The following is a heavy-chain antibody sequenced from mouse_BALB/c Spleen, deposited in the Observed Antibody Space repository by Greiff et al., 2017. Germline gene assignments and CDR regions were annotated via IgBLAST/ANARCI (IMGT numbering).Heavy chain of an antibody. J-gene: IGHJ3*01. V-gene: IGHV1-55*01. CDR2: IYPGSGST. Sequence: QVQLQQPGAELVKPGTSVKLSCTASGYNFTSYWIHWVKLRPGQGLEWIGDIYPGSGSTNYNEKFKSKATLTVDTSSSPAYRQLSSLASEDSALYYCARWGFPAWFAYWGQGTLVTVSA. CDR1: GYNFTSYW. D-gene: IGHD3-1*01. CDR3: ARWGFPAWFAY.